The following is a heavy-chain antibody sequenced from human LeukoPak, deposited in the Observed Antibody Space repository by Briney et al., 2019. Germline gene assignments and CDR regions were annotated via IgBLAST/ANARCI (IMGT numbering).Heavy chain of an antibody. D-gene: IGHD3-9*01. CDR3: AREVDGLVPHPPGY. CDR2: ISSSSSTK. V-gene: IGHV3-48*02. Sequence: PGGSLRLSCAASGFTFSSYSMNWVRQAPGKGLEWVSYISSSSSTKYYADSVKGRFTISRDNAKNSLYLQMNSLRDEDTAVYYCAREVDGLVPHPPGYWGQGTLVTVSS. CDR1: GFTFSSYS. J-gene: IGHJ4*02.